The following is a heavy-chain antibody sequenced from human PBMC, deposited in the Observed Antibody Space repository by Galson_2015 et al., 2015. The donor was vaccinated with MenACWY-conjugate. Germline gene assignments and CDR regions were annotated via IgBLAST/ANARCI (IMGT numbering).Heavy chain of an antibody. CDR2: IYWDDDK. CDR1: GFSLSTSGVG. D-gene: IGHD2-15*01. V-gene: IGHV2-5*02. J-gene: IGHJ4*02. Sequence: PALVKPTQTLTLTCTFSGFSLSTSGVGVGRIRQPPGKALEWLALIYWDDDKRYSPSLRSRLTITKDTSKNHVVLTMTNMDPVDTATYYCSRTGATPGDYWGQGTLVTVSS. CDR3: SRTGATPGDY.